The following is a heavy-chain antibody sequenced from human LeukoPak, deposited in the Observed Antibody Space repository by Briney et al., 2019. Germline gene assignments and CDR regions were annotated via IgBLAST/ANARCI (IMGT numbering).Heavy chain of an antibody. CDR2: ISYDGSNK. V-gene: IGHV3-30*01. D-gene: IGHD3-3*01. J-gene: IGHJ5*02. Sequence: GRSLRLSCAASGFTFSSYAMHWVRQAPGKGLEWVAVISYDGSNKYYADSVKGRFTISRDNSKNTLYLQMNSLRAEDTAVYYCARDRPTYYDFWSGYETWFDPWGQGTLVTVSS. CDR1: GFTFSSYA. CDR3: ARDRPTYYDFWSGYETWFDP.